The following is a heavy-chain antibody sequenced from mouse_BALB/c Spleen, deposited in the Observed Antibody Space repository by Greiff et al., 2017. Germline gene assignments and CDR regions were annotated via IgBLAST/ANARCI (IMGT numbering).Heavy chain of an antibody. CDR1: GYTFTSYW. V-gene: IGHV1-69*02. Sequence: VKLQQPGAELVRPGASVKLSCKASGYTFTSYWINWVKQRPGQGLEWIGNIYPSDSYTNYNQKFKDKATLTVDKSSSTAYMQLSSPTSEDSAVYYCTREDAMDYWGQGTSVTVSS. J-gene: IGHJ4*01. CDR2: IYPSDSYT. CDR3: TREDAMDY.